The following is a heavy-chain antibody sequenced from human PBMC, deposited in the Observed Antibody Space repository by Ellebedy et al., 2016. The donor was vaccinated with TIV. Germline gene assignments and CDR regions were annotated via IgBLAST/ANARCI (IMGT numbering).Heavy chain of an antibody. D-gene: IGHD2-15*01. CDR1: GFTFSDYY. J-gene: IGHJ6*02. V-gene: IGHV3-11*04. CDR3: ARDLRVGYCSGGSCYDPEIHYYYGMDV. CDR2: ISSSGSTI. Sequence: GGSLRLSCAASGFTFSDYYMSWIRQAPGKGLEWVSYISSSGSTIYYADSVKGRFTISRDNAKNSLYLQMNSLRAEDTAVYYCARDLRVGYCSGGSCYDPEIHYYYGMDVWGQGTTVTVSS.